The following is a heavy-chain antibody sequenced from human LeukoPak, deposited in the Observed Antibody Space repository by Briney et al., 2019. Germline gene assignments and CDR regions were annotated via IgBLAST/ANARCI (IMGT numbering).Heavy chain of an antibody. D-gene: IGHD3-10*01. CDR2: IYHSGST. CDR3: ARDFPLSGSYYNSDAFDI. Sequence: SETLSLTCTVSGYSISSGYYWGWIRQPPGKGLEWIGSIYHSGSTYYNPSLKSRVTISVDTSKNQFSLKLSSVTAADTAVYYCARDFPLSGSYYNSDAFDIWGQGTMVTVSS. V-gene: IGHV4-38-2*02. J-gene: IGHJ3*02. CDR1: GYSISSGYY.